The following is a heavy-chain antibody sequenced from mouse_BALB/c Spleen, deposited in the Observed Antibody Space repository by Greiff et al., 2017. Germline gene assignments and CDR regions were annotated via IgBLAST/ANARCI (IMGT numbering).Heavy chain of an antibody. V-gene: IGHV5-6-5*01. CDR1: GFTFSSYA. D-gene: IGHD1-2*01. CDR2: ISSGGST. Sequence: EVQVVESGGGLVKPGGSLKLSCAASGFTFSSYAMSWVRQTPEKRLEWVASISSGGSTYYPDSVKGRFTISRDNARNILYLQMSSLRSEDTAMYYCARGPLLRQFAYWGQGTLVTVSA. J-gene: IGHJ3*01. CDR3: ARGPLLRQFAY.